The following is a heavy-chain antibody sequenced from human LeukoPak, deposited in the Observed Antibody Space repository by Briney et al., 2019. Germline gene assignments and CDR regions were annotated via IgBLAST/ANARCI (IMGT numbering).Heavy chain of an antibody. Sequence: SETLSLTCTVSGGSISSSSYYWGWIRQPPGKGLEWVGEIYHSGGTNYNPSLKSRVTISVDTSKNQFSLKLNSVTATDTAVYYCARENRGFNYGWYFDYWGQGTLVTVSS. V-gene: IGHV4-39*07. CDR2: IYHSGGT. J-gene: IGHJ4*02. CDR1: GGSISSSSYY. CDR3: ARENRGFNYGWYFDY. D-gene: IGHD5-18*01.